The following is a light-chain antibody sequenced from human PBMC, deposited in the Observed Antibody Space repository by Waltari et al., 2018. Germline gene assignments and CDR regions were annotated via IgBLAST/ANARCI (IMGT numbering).Light chain of an antibody. Sequence: EIVLTQSPGTLSLSPGERATLSCRARQSVSSSYLAWYQQKPGQAPRLLIYGASSRATGIPDRFSGSGSGTDFTLTISRLDPEDFAVYYCQQYGSSPLTFGGGTKVEIK. CDR3: QQYGSSPLT. CDR1: QSVSSSY. J-gene: IGKJ4*01. CDR2: GAS. V-gene: IGKV3-20*01.